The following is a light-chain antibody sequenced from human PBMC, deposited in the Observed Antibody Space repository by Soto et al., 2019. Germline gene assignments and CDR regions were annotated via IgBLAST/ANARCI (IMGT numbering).Light chain of an antibody. Sequence: EIGMKQSPATVSVSPGERATLSFRASQSVSSNLAWYQQKPGQAPRLLIYGASTRATGIPDRFSGSGSGTDFTLTISRLEPEDFAVYYCQQYGSSGTFGQGTKVDI. J-gene: IGKJ1*01. CDR2: GAS. CDR1: QSVSSN. V-gene: IGKV3-20*01. CDR3: QQYGSSGT.